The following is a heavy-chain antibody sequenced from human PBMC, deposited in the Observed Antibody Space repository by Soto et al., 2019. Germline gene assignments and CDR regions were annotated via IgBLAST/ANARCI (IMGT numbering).Heavy chain of an antibody. CDR3: TKDGSGHPYYSDN. J-gene: IGHJ4*02. D-gene: IGHD3-3*01. CDR2: IYHSGRT. V-gene: IGHV4-4*02. CDR1: GGSISSNNW. Sequence: SATLSLTCAVSGGSISSNNWWSWVRQAPGKGLEWIGEIYHSGRTSYNPSLRSRVTMSVDKSKNQFSLIVTSVTAADTAVYYCTKDGSGHPYYSDNWGPGTLVTV.